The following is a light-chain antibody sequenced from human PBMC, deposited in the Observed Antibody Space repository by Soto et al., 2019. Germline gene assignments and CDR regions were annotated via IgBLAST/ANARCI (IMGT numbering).Light chain of an antibody. J-gene: IGLJ1*01. Sequence: QSVLTQPPSVSGAPGQTVTISCTGKSSNIGAGYDVHWYQQYPGTAPRPLIYGNRNRPSGVPDRFSGSKSGTSASLAIIGLRAEDEADYYCQAYDSSLTGSYVFGTGTRSPS. CDR3: QAYDSSLTGSYV. V-gene: IGLV1-40*01. CDR2: GNR. CDR1: SSNIGAGYD.